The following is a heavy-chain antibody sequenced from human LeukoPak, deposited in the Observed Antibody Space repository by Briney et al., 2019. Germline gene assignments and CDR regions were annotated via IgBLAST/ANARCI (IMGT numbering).Heavy chain of an antibody. CDR1: GFTVSRNY. Sequence: PGGSLRLPCAASGFTVSRNYMSWVRQAPGKGLEWVSVIYSGGSTYYADSVKGRFTISRDNSKNTLYLQMNSLRAEDTAVYYCARERATYYYGSGSFFDYWDQGTLVTVSS. CDR2: IYSGGST. CDR3: ARERATYYYGSGSFFDY. D-gene: IGHD3-10*01. J-gene: IGHJ4*02. V-gene: IGHV3-66*02.